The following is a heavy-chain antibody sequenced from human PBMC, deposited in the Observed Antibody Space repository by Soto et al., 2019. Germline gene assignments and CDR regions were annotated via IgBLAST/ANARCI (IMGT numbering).Heavy chain of an antibody. CDR3: AREEGVVPFAEALEYYYYLIDF. D-gene: IGHD2-2*01. J-gene: IGHJ6*03. CDR2: IYYSGST. Sequence: PSETLSLTCTVSGGSISSGGYYWSWIRQHPGKGLEWIGYIYYSGSTYYNPSLKSRVTISVDTSKNQFSLKLSSVTAADTAVYYCAREEGVVPFAEALEYYYYLIDFWGKGSSVTGSS. V-gene: IGHV4-31*03. CDR1: GGSISSGGYY.